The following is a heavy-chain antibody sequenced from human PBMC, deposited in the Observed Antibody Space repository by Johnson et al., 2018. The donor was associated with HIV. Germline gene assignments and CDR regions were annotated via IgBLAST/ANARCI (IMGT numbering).Heavy chain of an antibody. V-gene: IGHV3-30*02. Sequence: QMLLVESGGGVVQPGGSLRLSCAASGFTFSSYGMHWVRQAPGKGLEWVAFIRYDGSNKYYADSVKGRFTISRDNSKNTLYLQMNSLRAEDTAVYYCAKDKPYGSGLLLGAFDIWGQGTMVTVSS. CDR2: IRYDGSNK. J-gene: IGHJ3*02. D-gene: IGHD3-10*01. CDR3: AKDKPYGSGLLLGAFDI. CDR1: GFTFSSYG.